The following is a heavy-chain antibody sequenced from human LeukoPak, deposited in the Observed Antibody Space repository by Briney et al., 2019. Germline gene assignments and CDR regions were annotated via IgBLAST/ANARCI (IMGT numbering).Heavy chain of an antibody. Sequence: PSETLSLTCAVYGGSFSGYYWSWIRQPPGKGLEWIGEINHSGSTNYNPSLKSRVTISVDTSKNQFSLKLSSVTAADTAVYYCARGWGGGFGELFQAWEYYYYGMDVWGQGTTVTVSS. D-gene: IGHD3-10*01. V-gene: IGHV4-34*01. CDR1: GGSFSGYY. CDR3: ARGWGGGFGELFQAWEYYYYGMDV. J-gene: IGHJ6*02. CDR2: INHSGST.